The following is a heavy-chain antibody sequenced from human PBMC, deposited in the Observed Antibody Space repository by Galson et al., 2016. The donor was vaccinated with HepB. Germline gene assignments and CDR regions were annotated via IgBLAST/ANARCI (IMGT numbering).Heavy chain of an antibody. CDR3: ARASVIPGARMVFDS. CDR2: IYHTATT. Sequence: SETLSLTCDVSGASINSSNWWTLVRQAPGKGLEWIGEIYHTATTNNNPSLLRRFTMSIDTSSNHFSLNLNSVTAADTAVYYCARASVIPGARMVFDSWGHGTRVTVSS. D-gene: IGHD2-2*01. CDR1: GASINSSNW. V-gene: IGHV4-4*02. J-gene: IGHJ5*01.